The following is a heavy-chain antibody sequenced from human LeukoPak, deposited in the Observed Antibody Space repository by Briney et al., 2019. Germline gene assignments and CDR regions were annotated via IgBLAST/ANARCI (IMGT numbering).Heavy chain of an antibody. V-gene: IGHV4-39*01. CDR3: TRHYHTDVQASFGY. CDR1: GGSISSSIYY. Sequence: SETLSLTCTVSGGSISSSIYYWDWIRQPPGKGLEWIGTIYYSGSTNYNPALKSRVTISVDPSKTQFSLNLSSVPATDTAVYYCTRHYHTDVQASFGYWGQGTLVTVSS. D-gene: IGHD3-16*02. J-gene: IGHJ4*02. CDR2: IYYSGST.